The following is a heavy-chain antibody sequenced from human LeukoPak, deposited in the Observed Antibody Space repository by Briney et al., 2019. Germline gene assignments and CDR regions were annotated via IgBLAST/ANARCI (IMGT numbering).Heavy chain of an antibody. CDR1: GYTFTSYY. CDR2: INPSGGST. V-gene: IGHV1-46*01. Sequence: GASVKVSCKASGYTFTSYYMLWVRQAPGQGLEWMGIINPSGGSTSYAQEFQGRVTMTRDMSTSTVYMELSSLRSEDTAVYYCARDPVVVPAAISRGGGWFDPWGQGTLVTVSS. D-gene: IGHD2-2*01. CDR3: ARDPVVVPAAISRGGGWFDP. J-gene: IGHJ5*02.